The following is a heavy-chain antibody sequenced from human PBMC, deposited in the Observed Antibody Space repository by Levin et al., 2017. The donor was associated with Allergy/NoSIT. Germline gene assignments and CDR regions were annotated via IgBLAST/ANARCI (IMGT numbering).Heavy chain of an antibody. J-gene: IGHJ3*02. V-gene: IGHV3-23*01. CDR1: GFIFNEYD. CDR2: ISGGKGEET. D-gene: IGHD3/OR15-3a*01. Sequence: QTGGSLRLSCAASGFIFNEYDMHWARQAPGKGLEWVSGISGGKGEETYYAESVKGRFMISRDGSKNTLYLQMSSMRADDTAIYFCAKDAVRRNGLWDGYDIWGQGTMVTVSA. CDR3: AKDAVRRNGLWDGYDI.